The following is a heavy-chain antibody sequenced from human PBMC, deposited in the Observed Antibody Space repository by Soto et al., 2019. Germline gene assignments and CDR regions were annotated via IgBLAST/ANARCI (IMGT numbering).Heavy chain of an antibody. CDR2: ISSSSSYI. CDR3: ARNPGIAAAGTSYYYYYGMDV. V-gene: IGHV3-21*01. Sequence: PGWSLRLACASSGFTFISYSMNWVRQAPGKGLEWVSSISSSSSYIYYADSVKGRFTISRDNAKNSLYLQMNSLRAEDTAVYYCARNPGIAAAGTSYYYYYGMDVWGQGTTVTVSS. CDR1: GFTFISYS. D-gene: IGHD6-13*01. J-gene: IGHJ6*02.